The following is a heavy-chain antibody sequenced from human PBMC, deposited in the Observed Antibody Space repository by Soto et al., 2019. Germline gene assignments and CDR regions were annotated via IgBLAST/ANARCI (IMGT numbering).Heavy chain of an antibody. V-gene: IGHV4-31*03. D-gene: IGHD3-10*01. CDR1: GGSISRSSSYY. CDR3: ARDGGPRGDYYYAMDV. J-gene: IGHJ6*02. CDR2: IYSGGTT. Sequence: QVQLQESGPGLVKPSQTLSLTCTVSGGSISRSSSYYWSWIRQHPERGLEWIGYIYSGGTTYYNPSLRSRVTISLDTPNNQFSLKLSSVTAADTALYYCARDGGPRGDYYYAMDVWGQGTTVTVSS.